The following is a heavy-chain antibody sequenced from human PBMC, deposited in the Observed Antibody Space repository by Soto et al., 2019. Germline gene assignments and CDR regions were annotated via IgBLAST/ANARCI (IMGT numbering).Heavy chain of an antibody. CDR2: IIPIFGTA. J-gene: IGHJ6*02. CDR3: ARDGSGSGGYYYYGMDV. V-gene: IGHV1-69*06. Sequence: SVKVSCKASGYTFTSYGISWVRQAPGQGLEWMGGIIPIFGTANYAQKFQGRVTITADKSTSTAYMELSSLRSEDTAAYYCARDGSGSGGYYYYGMDVWGQGTTVTVSS. CDR1: GYTFTSYG. D-gene: IGHD3-10*01.